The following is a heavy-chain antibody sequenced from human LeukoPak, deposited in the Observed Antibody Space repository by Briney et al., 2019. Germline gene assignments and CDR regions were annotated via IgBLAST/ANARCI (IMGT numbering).Heavy chain of an antibody. J-gene: IGHJ2*01. D-gene: IGHD6-13*01. CDR1: GYTFTSYG. CDR2: ISAYNGNT. CDR3: ARVGSSSWYRWYFDL. Sequence: ASVKVSCKASGYTFTSYGISWVRQSPGQGLEWMGWISAYNGNTNYAQKLQGRVTMTTDTSTSTAYLELRSLTSDDTAVYCCARVGSSSWYRWYFDLWGRGTLVTVSS. V-gene: IGHV1-18*01.